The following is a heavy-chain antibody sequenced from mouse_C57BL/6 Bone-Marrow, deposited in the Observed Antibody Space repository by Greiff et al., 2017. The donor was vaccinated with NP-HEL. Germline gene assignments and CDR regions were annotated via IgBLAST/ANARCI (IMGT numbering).Heavy chain of an antibody. V-gene: IGHV1-82*01. CDR1: GYAFSSSW. D-gene: IGHD2-1*01. Sequence: QVQLQQSGPELVKPGASVKISCKASGYAFSSSWMNWVKQRPGKGLEWIGRIYPGDGDTNYNGKFKGKATLTADKSSSTAYMQLSSLTSEDSAVYFCARKGFLLYYFDYGGQGTTLTVSS. CDR2: IYPGDGDT. CDR3: ARKGFLLYYFDY. J-gene: IGHJ2*01.